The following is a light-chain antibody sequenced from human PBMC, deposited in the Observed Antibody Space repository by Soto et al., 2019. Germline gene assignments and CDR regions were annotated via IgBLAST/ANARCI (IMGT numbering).Light chain of an antibody. V-gene: IGKV1-5*01. CDR2: DAS. Sequence: DIQVTQSPSTLSASVGDRVIIACRASQTADKWVAWYQQKPGKAPNVLIYDASRLESGVPSRLSGSGSGTLFTLTISNLQPDDFATYYCQQYNDYPYTFGQGTKVEI. J-gene: IGKJ2*01. CDR3: QQYNDYPYT. CDR1: QTADKW.